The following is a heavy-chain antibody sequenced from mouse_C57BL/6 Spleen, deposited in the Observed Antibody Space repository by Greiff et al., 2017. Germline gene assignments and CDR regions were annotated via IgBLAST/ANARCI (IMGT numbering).Heavy chain of an antibody. V-gene: IGHV1-62-2*01. J-gene: IGHJ2*02. Sequence: VQLQQSGSELVKPGASVKLSCKASGSTFTEYTIHWVKQGYGEGLEWFGWLYPGSGSIKYNEKFKDKATLTADKSSSTVYMELSRSTSADSAVYLGARHETGHYFDYWGQGTSLTVSS. D-gene: IGHD4-1*01. CDR3: ARHETGHYFDY. CDR2: LYPGSGSI. CDR1: GSTFTEYT.